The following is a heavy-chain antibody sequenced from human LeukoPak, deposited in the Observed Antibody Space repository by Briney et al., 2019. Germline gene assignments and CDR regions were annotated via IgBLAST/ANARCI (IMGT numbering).Heavy chain of an antibody. J-gene: IGHJ4*02. D-gene: IGHD2-21*01. CDR2: ITISGKTA. CDR1: GFTFSNYA. V-gene: IGHV3-23*01. Sequence: SGGSLRLSCLASGFTFSNYAMSWVRQAPGKGLEWVSGITISGKTAYYADSVKGRFTISRDNFKNTLYLQMNSLRAEDTALYYCARDGLWGWAQYDYWGQGILVTVSS. CDR3: ARDGLWGWAQYDY.